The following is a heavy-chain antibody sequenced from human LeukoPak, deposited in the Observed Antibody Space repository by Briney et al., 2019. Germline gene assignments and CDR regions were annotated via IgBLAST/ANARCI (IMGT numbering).Heavy chain of an antibody. J-gene: IGHJ4*02. CDR2: IYYSGST. V-gene: IGHV4-31*03. CDR1: GGSISSGGYY. D-gene: IGHD2-15*01. CDR3: ARVWRYCSGGSCYYFDY. Sequence: SETLSLTCTVSGGSISSGGYYWSWIRQHPGTGLEWIGYIYYSGSTYYNPSLKSRVTISVDTSKNQFSLKLSSVTAADTAVYYCARVWRYCSGGSCYYFDYWGQGTLVTVSS.